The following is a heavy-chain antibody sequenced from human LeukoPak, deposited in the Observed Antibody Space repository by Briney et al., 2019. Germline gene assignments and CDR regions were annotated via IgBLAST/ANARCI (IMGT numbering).Heavy chain of an antibody. D-gene: IGHD5-18*01. J-gene: IGHJ4*02. CDR2: IYYSGST. CDR1: GGSISSYY. Sequence: MASETLSLTCTVSGGSISSYYWSWIRQPPGKGLEWIGYIYYSGSTNYNPSLKSRVTISVDTSKNQFSLKLSSVTAADTAVYYCARRMGLGYSYGYPYFDYWGQGTLVTVSS. CDR3: ARRMGLGYSYGYPYFDY. V-gene: IGHV4-59*08.